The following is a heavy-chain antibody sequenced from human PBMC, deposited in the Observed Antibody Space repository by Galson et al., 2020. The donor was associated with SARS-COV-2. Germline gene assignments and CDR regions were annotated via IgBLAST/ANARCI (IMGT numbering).Heavy chain of an antibody. CDR2: ISGSGDST. V-gene: IGHV3-23*01. Sequence: GGSLRLSCGASGLTFSFYAISWVRQAPGKGLEWVSAISGSGDSTYYRDSVKGRFTISRDNSKNTLFLQMNSLRAEDTAVYYCAKDKRDLLDAFDIWGQGTMVTVSS. CDR3: AKDKRDLLDAFDI. J-gene: IGHJ3*02. CDR1: GLTFSFYA. D-gene: IGHD1-26*01.